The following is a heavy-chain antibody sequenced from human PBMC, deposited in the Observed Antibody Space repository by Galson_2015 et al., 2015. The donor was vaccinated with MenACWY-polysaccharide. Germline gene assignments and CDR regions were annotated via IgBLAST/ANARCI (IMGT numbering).Heavy chain of an antibody. CDR2: ISAYNGNT. J-gene: IGHJ4*02. D-gene: IGHD2-15*01. CDR3: ARVGQYCSGDSCFDY. CDR1: GYTFTSYG. V-gene: IGHV1-18*01. Sequence: SVKVSCKASGYTFTSYGTSWVRQAPGQGLEWMGWISAYNGNTDYAQKLQGRVTMTTDTSTSTAYMELRSLRSDDTAVYYCARVGQYCSGDSCFDYWGQGTLVTVSS.